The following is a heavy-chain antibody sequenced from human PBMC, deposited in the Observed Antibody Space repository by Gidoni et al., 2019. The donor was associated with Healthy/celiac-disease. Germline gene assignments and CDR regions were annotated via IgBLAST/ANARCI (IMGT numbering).Heavy chain of an antibody. J-gene: IGHJ4*02. V-gene: IGHV2-70*04. CDR1: GFSLSTSGMR. Sequence: QVTLKESGPALVKPTQTLTLTCTFSGFSLSTSGMRVSWIRQPPGKALEWLARIDWDDDKFYSTSLKTRLTISKDTSKNQVVLTMTNMDPVDTATYYCARSRGSCYDYWGQGTLVTVSS. CDR3: ARSRGSCYDY. CDR2: IDWDDDK. D-gene: IGHD2-15*01.